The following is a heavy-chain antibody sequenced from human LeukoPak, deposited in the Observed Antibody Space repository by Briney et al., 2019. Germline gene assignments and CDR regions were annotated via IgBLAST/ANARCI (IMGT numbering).Heavy chain of an antibody. CDR2: IYYSGSS. D-gene: IGHD4-17*01. J-gene: IGHJ5*02. V-gene: IGHV4-39*06. CDR3: ARDPYGDYVFDP. Sequence: SETLSLTCSVSGGSISSSSSYWGWIRQPPGKGLEWIGSIYYSGSSFDNPALKSRVTISVDTSKNQFPLKLTSVTAADTAVYYCARDPYGDYVFDPWGQGTLVTVSS. CDR1: GGSISSSSSY.